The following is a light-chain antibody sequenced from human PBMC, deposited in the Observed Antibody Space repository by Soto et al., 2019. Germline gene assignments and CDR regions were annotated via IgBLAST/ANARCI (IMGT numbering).Light chain of an antibody. CDR2: DVS. V-gene: IGLV2-14*01. J-gene: IGLJ2*01. CDR3: SSYTSSSPLV. Sequence: QSALTQPASVSGSPGQSITISCTGTSSDVGGYNFVSWYQQHPGKAPKLMIFDVSNRPSGVSYRFSGSKSGNTASLTISGLQAEDEGDYYCSSYTSSSPLVFGGGTKLTV. CDR1: SSDVGGYNF.